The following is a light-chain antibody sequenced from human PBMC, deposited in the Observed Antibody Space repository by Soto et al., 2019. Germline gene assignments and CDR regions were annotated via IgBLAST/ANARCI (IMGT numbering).Light chain of an antibody. Sequence: QSALTQPPSVSGAPGQRVTISCTGNSSNIGAGYDVHWYQQLPGTAPQLLIFGNNNRPSGVPDRFSGSKSGTSASLAITGLQAEDEADYYCQSYDSSLSGCVFGGGTKLTVL. CDR1: SSNIGAGYD. J-gene: IGLJ3*02. CDR2: GNN. V-gene: IGLV1-40*01. CDR3: QSYDSSLSGCV.